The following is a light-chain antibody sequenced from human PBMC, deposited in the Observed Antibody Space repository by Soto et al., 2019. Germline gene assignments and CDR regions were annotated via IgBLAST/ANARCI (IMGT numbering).Light chain of an antibody. Sequence: QSGLTQPRSACGSPGQSVAISCTGTSSDIGAYNYVSWYQQHPGKVPKLIIYEVTNRPSGVPDRFSASKSGNTASLTVSGLQAEDEAAYSCRSHGGANTSYLFGTRTKGTVL. V-gene: IGLV2-8*01. CDR2: EVT. CDR3: RSHGGANTSYL. CDR1: SSDIGAYNY. J-gene: IGLJ1*01.